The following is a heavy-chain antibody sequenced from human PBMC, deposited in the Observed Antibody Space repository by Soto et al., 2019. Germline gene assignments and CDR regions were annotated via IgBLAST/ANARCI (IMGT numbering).Heavy chain of an antibody. CDR1: GFTFSAYY. CDR2: ISSSSSYT. V-gene: IGHV3-11*03. CDR3: AKATATGGGAFDI. Sequence: PGGSLRLSCAASGFTFSAYYMSCIRQAPGKGLEWVSYISSSSSYTNYADSVKGRFTISRDNAKNSLYLQMNSLTAGDTALYYCAKATATGGGAFDICGQGTMVTVSS. J-gene: IGHJ3*02. D-gene: IGHD2-8*02.